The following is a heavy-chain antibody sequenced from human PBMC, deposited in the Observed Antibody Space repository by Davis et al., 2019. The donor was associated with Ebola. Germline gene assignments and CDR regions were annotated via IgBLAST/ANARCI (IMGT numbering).Heavy chain of an antibody. Sequence: PSETLSLTCAVSGGSISSSNWWSWVRQPPGKGLEWIGEIYHSGSTNYNPSLKSRVTISVDKSKNQFSLKLSSVTAADTAVYYCARDGRYYDFWSGYYGNWYFDLWGRGTLVTVSS. CDR1: GGSISSSNW. CDR3: ARDGRYYDFWSGYYGNWYFDL. D-gene: IGHD3-3*01. CDR2: IYHSGST. V-gene: IGHV4-4*02. J-gene: IGHJ2*01.